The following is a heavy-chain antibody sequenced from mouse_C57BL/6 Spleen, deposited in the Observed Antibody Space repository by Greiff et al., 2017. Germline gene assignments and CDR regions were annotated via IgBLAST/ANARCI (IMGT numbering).Heavy chain of an antibody. Sequence: QVQLKESGAELVKPGASVKLSCKASGYTFTSYWMHWVKQRPGQGLEWIGMIHPNSGSTNYNEKFKSKATLTVDKSSSTAYMQLSSLTSEDSAVYYCARVILRINAMDYWGQGTSVTVSS. J-gene: IGHJ4*01. CDR3: ARVILRINAMDY. CDR1: GYTFTSYW. CDR2: IHPNSGST. D-gene: IGHD1-1*01. V-gene: IGHV1-64*01.